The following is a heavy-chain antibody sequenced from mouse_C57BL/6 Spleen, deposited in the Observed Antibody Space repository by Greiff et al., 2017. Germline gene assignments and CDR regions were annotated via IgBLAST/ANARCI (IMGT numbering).Heavy chain of an antibody. Sequence: QVQLQQPGAELVKPGASVKLSCKASGYTFTSYWMHWVKQRPGRGLEWIGRIDPNSGGTKYNEKFKSKATLTVDKPSSPAYMQLSSLTSEDSAVYYCARKEDEYSNPYYYAMDYWGQGTSVTVSS. D-gene: IGHD2-5*01. CDR1: GYTFTSYW. J-gene: IGHJ4*01. V-gene: IGHV1-72*01. CDR2: IDPNSGGT. CDR3: ARKEDEYSNPYYYAMDY.